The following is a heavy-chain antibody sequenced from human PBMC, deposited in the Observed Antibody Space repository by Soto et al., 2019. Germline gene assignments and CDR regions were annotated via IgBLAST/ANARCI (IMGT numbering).Heavy chain of an antibody. Sequence: ASVKVSCKASGYTFTSYGISWVRQAPGQGLEWMGWISAYNGNTNYAQKLQGRVTMTTDTSTSTAYMELRSLRSDDTAVYYGARVPLYYDSSGLYYFDYWGQGTLATVSS. J-gene: IGHJ4*02. D-gene: IGHD3-22*01. V-gene: IGHV1-18*01. CDR1: GYTFTSYG. CDR3: ARVPLYYDSSGLYYFDY. CDR2: ISAYNGNT.